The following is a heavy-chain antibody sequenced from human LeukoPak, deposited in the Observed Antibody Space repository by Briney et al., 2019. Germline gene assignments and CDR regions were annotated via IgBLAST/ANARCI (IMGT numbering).Heavy chain of an antibody. CDR3: ARDPGSGVAAAGNFDY. Sequence: SETLSLTCTVSGGSISSYYWSWIRQPAGKGLEWIGRIYTSGSTNYNPSLKSRVTMSVDTSKNQFSLKLSSVTAADTAVYYCARDPGSGVAAAGNFDYWGQGTLATVSS. V-gene: IGHV4-4*07. J-gene: IGHJ4*02. CDR1: GGSISSYY. CDR2: IYTSGST. D-gene: IGHD6-13*01.